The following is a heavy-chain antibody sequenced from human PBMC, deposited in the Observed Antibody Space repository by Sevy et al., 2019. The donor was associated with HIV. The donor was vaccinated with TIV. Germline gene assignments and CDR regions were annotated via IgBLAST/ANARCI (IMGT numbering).Heavy chain of an antibody. V-gene: IGHV1-8*01. CDR2: MNPNSGNT. CDR3: EKGGGYCTNGVCYNAYHDAFDI. Sequence: ASVKVSCKASGYTFTSYDINWVRQATGQGLEWMGWMNPNSGNTGYAQKFQGRVTMTRNTSVSTAYMELSSLRSEGTAVYYGEKGGGYCTNGVCYNAYHDAFDIWGQGTMVTVSS. CDR1: GYTFTSYD. J-gene: IGHJ3*02. D-gene: IGHD2-8*01.